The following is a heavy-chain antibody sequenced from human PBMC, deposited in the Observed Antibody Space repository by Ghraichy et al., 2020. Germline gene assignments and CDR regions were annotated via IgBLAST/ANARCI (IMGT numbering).Heavy chain of an antibody. D-gene: IGHD3-3*01. CDR3: ATPYYNYWSGYLPAGGMDV. Sequence: GGSLRLSCAASGFTFSSYSMNWVRQAPGKGLEWVSTIAATTGDIYYADSVKGRVTSSRDSAKNSLYLQLISLRDEDTAVYYCATPYYNYWSGYLPAGGMDVWGQGTTVTVSS. CDR2: IAATTGDI. V-gene: IGHV3-48*02. J-gene: IGHJ6*02. CDR1: GFTFSSYS.